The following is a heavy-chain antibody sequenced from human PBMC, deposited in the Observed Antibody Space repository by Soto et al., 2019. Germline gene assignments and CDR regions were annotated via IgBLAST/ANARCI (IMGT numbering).Heavy chain of an antibody. CDR2: ISAYNGNT. J-gene: IGHJ4*02. Sequence: QVQLVQSGAEVKKPGASVKVSCKASGYTFTSYGISWVRQAPGQGLEWMGWISAYNGNTNYAQKRQGRVIMTRDTSTSTAYMELGSLRSDDTAVYYCARDHGSGKNLGRWEDYWGQGTLVTVSS. D-gene: IGHD3-10*01. CDR3: ARDHGSGKNLGRWEDY. V-gene: IGHV1-18*01. CDR1: GYTFTSYG.